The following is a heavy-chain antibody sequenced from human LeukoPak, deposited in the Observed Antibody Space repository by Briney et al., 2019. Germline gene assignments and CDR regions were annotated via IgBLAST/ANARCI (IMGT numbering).Heavy chain of an antibody. J-gene: IGHJ5*02. D-gene: IGHD3-22*01. CDR3: ARRVPYYYDSSGYYKNNNWFDP. Sequence: PSETLSLTCTVSGGSISSYYWSWIRQPPGKGLEWIGEINHSGSTNYNPSLKSRVTISVDTSKNQFSLKLSSVTAADTAVYYCARRVPYYYDSSGYYKNNNWFDPWGQGTLVTVSS. CDR2: INHSGST. CDR1: GGSISSYY. V-gene: IGHV4-34*01.